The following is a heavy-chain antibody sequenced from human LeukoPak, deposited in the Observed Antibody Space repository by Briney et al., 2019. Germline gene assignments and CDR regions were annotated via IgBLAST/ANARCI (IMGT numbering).Heavy chain of an antibody. D-gene: IGHD3/OR15-3a*01. CDR1: GGSISSYY. CDR3: ARVGRVIDYYYYGMDV. CDR2: IYTSGST. V-gene: IGHV4-4*07. J-gene: IGHJ6*02. Sequence: SETLSLTCTVSGGSISSYYWSWIRQPAGRGLEWIGRIYTSGSTNYNPSLKSRVTMSVDTSKNQFSLKLSSVTAADTAVYYCARVGRVIDYYYYGMDVWGQGTTVTVSS.